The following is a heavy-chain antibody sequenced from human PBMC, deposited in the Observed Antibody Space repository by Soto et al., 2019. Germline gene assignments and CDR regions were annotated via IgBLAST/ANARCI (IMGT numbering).Heavy chain of an antibody. CDR3: ARGGHCSSTSCYAAYYYYMDV. D-gene: IGHD2-2*01. CDR2: MNPNSGNT. Sequence: GASVKVSCKASGYTFTSYDINWVRQATGQGLEWMGWMNPNSGNTGYAQKFQGRVTMTRNTSISTAYMELSSLRSEDTAVYYCARGGHCSSTSCYAAYYYYMDVWGKGTTVTVSS. J-gene: IGHJ6*03. CDR1: GYTFTSYD. V-gene: IGHV1-8*01.